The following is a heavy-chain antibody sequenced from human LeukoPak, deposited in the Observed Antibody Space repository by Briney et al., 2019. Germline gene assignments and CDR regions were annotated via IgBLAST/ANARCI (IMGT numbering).Heavy chain of an antibody. CDR1: GFTFSDYA. CDR2: ISTTGGSR. CDR3: AKCDSSSWYPYYFDY. V-gene: IGHV3-23*01. Sequence: PGGSLRLSCAASGFTFSDYAMSWVRQAPGKGLQWVAAISTTGGSRYYADSVKGRFTISRDNSKNTLYLQMNSLRAEDTAVYYCAKCDSSSWYPYYFDYWGQGTLVTVSS. D-gene: IGHD6-13*01. J-gene: IGHJ4*02.